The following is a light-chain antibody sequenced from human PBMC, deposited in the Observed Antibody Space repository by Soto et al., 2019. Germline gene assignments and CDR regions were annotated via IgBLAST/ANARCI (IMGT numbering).Light chain of an antibody. V-gene: IGKV1-5*01. CDR3: QQYNSYSPAWT. CDR1: QSISSW. CDR2: DAS. Sequence: ADRVTITCRASQSISSWLSWYQQKPGKAPKLLIYDASSLESGVPSRFSGSGSGTEFTLTISSLQPDDFATYYCQQYNSYSPAWTFGQGTKVDIK. J-gene: IGKJ1*01.